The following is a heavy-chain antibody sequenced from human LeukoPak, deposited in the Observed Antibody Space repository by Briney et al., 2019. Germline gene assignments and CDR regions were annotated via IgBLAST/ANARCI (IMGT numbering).Heavy chain of an antibody. CDR1: GYTFINYG. J-gene: IGHJ6*02. CDR2: ISAYNGNT. D-gene: IGHD5-18*01. Sequence: ASVKVSCTASGYTFINYGISWVRQAPGQGIEWMGWISAYNGNTNYAQKFQGRVTMTTDRSTSTAYMELRSLRSDDTAVYYCARDLTEDTVIMDVWGQGTTVTVSS. CDR3: ARDLTEDTVIMDV. V-gene: IGHV1-18*01.